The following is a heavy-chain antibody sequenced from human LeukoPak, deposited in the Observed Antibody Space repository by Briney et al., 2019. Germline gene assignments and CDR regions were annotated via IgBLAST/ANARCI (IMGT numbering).Heavy chain of an antibody. CDR3: ARVGRRGVDYYYGMDV. V-gene: IGHV1-69*04. J-gene: IGHJ6*02. D-gene: IGHD3-10*01. Sequence: SVKVSCKASGGTFSSYAISWVRQAPGQGLEWMGRIIPILGIANYAQKFQGRVTITAEKSTSTAYMELSSLRSEDTAVYYCARVGRRGVDYYYGMDVWGQGTTVTVSS. CDR2: IIPILGIA. CDR1: GGTFSSYA.